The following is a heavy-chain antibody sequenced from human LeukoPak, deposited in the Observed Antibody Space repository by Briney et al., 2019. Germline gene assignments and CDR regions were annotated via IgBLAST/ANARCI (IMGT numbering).Heavy chain of an antibody. CDR2: IRYVGSNQ. V-gene: IGHV3-30*02. D-gene: IGHD4-17*01. CDR1: GFTFSIYG. CDR3: ASAYGDWIWHFLDYYYYMDV. J-gene: IGHJ6*03. Sequence: GGSLRLSCAASGFTFSIYGMHWVRQPPGKGLEWVAFIRYVGSNQYYADSVNGPFTISRDNSKNTLYLQMNSLRAEDTAVYYCASAYGDWIWHFLDYYYYMDVWGKGTTVTVSS.